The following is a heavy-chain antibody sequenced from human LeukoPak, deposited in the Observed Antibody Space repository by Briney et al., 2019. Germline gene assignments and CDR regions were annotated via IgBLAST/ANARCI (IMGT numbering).Heavy chain of an antibody. Sequence: PSETLSLTCSVSDDSFSTHYWTWIRHPPGKGLEWIGYISSIGSTNDNPSLTSRVTITVHTSKKQFSLKMTFVTAADTAVYYCARDPTTVTKGFDVWGQGTMVTVSS. CDR3: ARDPTTVTKGFDV. D-gene: IGHD4-17*01. V-gene: IGHV4-59*11. CDR2: ISSIGST. J-gene: IGHJ3*01. CDR1: DDSFSTHY.